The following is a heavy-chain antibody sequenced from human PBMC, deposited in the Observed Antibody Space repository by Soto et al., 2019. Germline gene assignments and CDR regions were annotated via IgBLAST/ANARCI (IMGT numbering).Heavy chain of an antibody. CDR3: ARDWGSGGSYFDY. D-gene: IGHD1-26*01. J-gene: IGHJ4*02. CDR1: GFTFSSYG. Sequence: GGSLRLSCAASGFTFSSYGMHWVRQAPGKGLEWVAVIWYDGSNKYYADSVKGRFTISRDNSKNTLYLQVNSLRAEDTAVYYCARDWGSGGSYFDYWGQGTLVTVSS. CDR2: IWYDGSNK. V-gene: IGHV3-33*01.